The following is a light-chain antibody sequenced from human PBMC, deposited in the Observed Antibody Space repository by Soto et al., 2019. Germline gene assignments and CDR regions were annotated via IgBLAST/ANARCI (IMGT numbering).Light chain of an antibody. CDR2: DVS. V-gene: IGLV2-11*01. Sequence: QPVLTQPRSVSGSPGQSVTISCTGTSSDVGGYNFVSWYQQHPGKAPKLMIYDVSKRPSGVPDRFSASKSGNRASLTIYGLQAEDEADYYCCSYAGSYTHVFGGGTKLTVL. J-gene: IGLJ2*01. CDR3: CSYAGSYTHV. CDR1: SSDVGGYNF.